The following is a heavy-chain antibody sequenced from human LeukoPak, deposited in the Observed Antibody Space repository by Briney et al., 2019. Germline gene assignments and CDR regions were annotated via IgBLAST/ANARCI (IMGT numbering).Heavy chain of an antibody. CDR2: INPNSGGT. J-gene: IGHJ5*02. CDR3: ARSLFGGPAANNWFDP. V-gene: IGHV1-2*02. D-gene: IGHD2-2*01. CDR1: GYTFTGYY. Sequence: EASVKVSCKASGYTFTGYYMHWVRQAPGQGPEWMGWINPNSGGTNYAQTFQGRVTMTRDTSISTAYMELSRLRSDDTAVYYCARSLFGGPAANNWFDPWGQGTLVTVSS.